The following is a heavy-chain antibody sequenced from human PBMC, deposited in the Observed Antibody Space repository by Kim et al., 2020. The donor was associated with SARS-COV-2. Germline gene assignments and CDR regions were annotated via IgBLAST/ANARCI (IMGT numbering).Heavy chain of an antibody. Sequence: AQKRQGRVTMTTDTSTSTAYMELRSLRADDTAVYYCARDGIAAAGTLVDYWGQGTLVTVSS. J-gene: IGHJ4*02. V-gene: IGHV1-18*01. CDR3: ARDGIAAAGTLVDY. D-gene: IGHD6-13*01.